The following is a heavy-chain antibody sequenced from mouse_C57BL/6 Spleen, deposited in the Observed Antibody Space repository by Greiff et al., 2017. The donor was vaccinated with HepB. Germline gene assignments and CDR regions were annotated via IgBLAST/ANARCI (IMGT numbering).Heavy chain of an antibody. V-gene: IGHV5-9-1*02. J-gene: IGHJ4*01. CDR2: ISSGGDYI. CDR1: GFTFSSYA. CDR3: TRGEPYYYAMDY. Sequence: EVKLVESGEGLVKPGGSLKLSCAASGFTFSSYAMSWVRQTPEKRLEWFAYISSGGDYIYYADTVKGRFTISRDNARNTLYLQMSSLTSEDTAMYYCTRGEPYYYAMDYWGQGTSVTVSS.